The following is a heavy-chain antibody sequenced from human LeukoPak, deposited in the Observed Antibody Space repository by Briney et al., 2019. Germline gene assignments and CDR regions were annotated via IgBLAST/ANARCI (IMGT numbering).Heavy chain of an antibody. CDR3: ARDTMKGTSASDI. J-gene: IGHJ3*02. D-gene: IGHD3-22*01. CDR2: ISSSSSYI. Sequence: PGGTLRLSCAASGFTFSSYSMNWVRQAPGKGLEWVSSISSSSSYIYYADSVKGRFTISRDNAKNSLYLQMISLRAEDTAVYYCARDTMKGTSASDIWGQGTMVTVSS. CDR1: GFTFSSYS. V-gene: IGHV3-21*01.